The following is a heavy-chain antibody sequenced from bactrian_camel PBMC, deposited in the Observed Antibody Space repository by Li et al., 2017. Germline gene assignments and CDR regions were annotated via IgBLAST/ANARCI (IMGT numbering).Heavy chain of an antibody. CDR1: GYTHSMYC. J-gene: IGHJ4*01. CDR2: IYTGGGDT. D-gene: IGHD6*01. V-gene: IGHV3S40*01. Sequence: DVQLVESGGNLVQPGGSLRLSCAASGYTHSMYCMGWFRQAPGKEREGVARIYTGGGDTYYADSVKGRFTISKDSAKNTAYLQMDSLKPDDTAIYYCAVGPLGLCAKAAWYASSQFKWGQGTQVTVS. CDR3: AVGPLGLCAKAAWYASSQFK.